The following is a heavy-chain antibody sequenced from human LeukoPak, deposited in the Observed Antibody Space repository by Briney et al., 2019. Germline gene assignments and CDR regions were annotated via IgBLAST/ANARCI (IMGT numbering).Heavy chain of an antibody. D-gene: IGHD5-18*01. CDR2: ISGTGDRT. V-gene: IGHV3-23*01. CDR3: AKPSAMDEYYYHYGLDV. J-gene: IGHJ6*02. CDR1: GFTFSSYA. Sequence: GGSLRFSCAASGFTFSSYAMSWVRQAPGKGLEWVSGISGTGDRTDYADTVRGRFTISRDNSENTLYLQMNSLRAEDTAVYYCAKPSAMDEYYYHYGLDVWGQGTTVTVSS.